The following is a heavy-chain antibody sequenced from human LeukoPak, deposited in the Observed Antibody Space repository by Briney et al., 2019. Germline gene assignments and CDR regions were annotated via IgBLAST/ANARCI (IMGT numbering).Heavy chain of an antibody. CDR3: AKDGGPAAIVSYYYYYMDV. V-gene: IGHV3-33*06. CDR2: IWYDGSNK. J-gene: IGHJ6*03. Sequence: GGSLRLSCAASGFTFSSYGMHWVRQAPGKGLEWVAVIWYDGSNKYYADSVKGRFTISRDNYKNTLYLQMNSLRAEDTAVYYCAKDGGPAAIVSYYYYYMDVWGEGTTVTVSS. CDR1: GFTFSSYG. D-gene: IGHD2-2*02.